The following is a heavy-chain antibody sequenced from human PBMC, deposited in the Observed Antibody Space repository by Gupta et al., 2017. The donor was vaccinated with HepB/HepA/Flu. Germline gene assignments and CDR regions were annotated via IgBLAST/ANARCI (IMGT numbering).Heavy chain of an antibody. Sequence: EVQLLESGGGLVQPGGSLRLSCAASGFTFSSYAMSWVRQAPGKGLEWVSAIGGSGGSTYYADSVKGRFTISRDKSKNTLYLQMNSLRAEDTAVYYCAKDGELTPGHFDYWGQGPLVDVAS. D-gene: IGHD1-26*01. V-gene: IGHV3-23*01. CDR1: GFTFSSYA. CDR2: IGGSGGST. CDR3: AKDGELTPGHFDY. J-gene: IGHJ4*02.